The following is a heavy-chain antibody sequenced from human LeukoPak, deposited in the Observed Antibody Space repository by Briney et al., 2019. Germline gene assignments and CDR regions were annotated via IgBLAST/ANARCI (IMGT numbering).Heavy chain of an antibody. CDR2: IYYSGST. J-gene: IGHJ5*02. Sequence: PSETLSLTCTVSGGSISSYYWSWLRQPPGKGLEWLGYIYYSGSTNYNPSLKSRVTISVDTSKNQFSLKLSSVTAADTAVYYCARDSGDSSGYYYYRGSSGFDPWGQGTLVTVSS. CDR1: GGSISSYY. V-gene: IGHV4-59*01. D-gene: IGHD3-22*01. CDR3: ARDSGDSSGYYYYRGSSGFDP.